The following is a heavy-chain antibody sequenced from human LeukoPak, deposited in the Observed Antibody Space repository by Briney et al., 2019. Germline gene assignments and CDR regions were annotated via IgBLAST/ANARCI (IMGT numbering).Heavy chain of an antibody. V-gene: IGHV3-23*01. CDR1: GFTFSSYA. Sequence: GGSLRLSCAASGFTFSSYAMSWVRQAPGKGLEWVSAISGSGGSTYYADSVKGRFTISRDNSKNTLYLQMNSLRAEDTAVYYCASPPGIAAAGIYYYYYFMDVWGKGTTVTVSS. J-gene: IGHJ6*03. CDR2: ISGSGGST. CDR3: ASPPGIAAAGIYYYYYFMDV. D-gene: IGHD6-13*01.